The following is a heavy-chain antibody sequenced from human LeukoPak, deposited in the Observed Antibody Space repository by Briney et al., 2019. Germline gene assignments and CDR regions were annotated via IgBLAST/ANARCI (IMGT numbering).Heavy chain of an antibody. V-gene: IGHV4-39*01. CDR1: GGSISNSNYY. D-gene: IGHD1-26*01. J-gene: IGHJ4*02. CDR3: AKSGGYGLIDY. Sequence: SETLSLTCTVSGGSISNSNYYWGWIRQPPGKGLEWIGNIYYSGSTYYNASLQSRVTISIDTSKNQFSLRLNSVTAADTAMYYCAKSGGYGLIDYWGQGTRVTVSS. CDR2: IYYSGST.